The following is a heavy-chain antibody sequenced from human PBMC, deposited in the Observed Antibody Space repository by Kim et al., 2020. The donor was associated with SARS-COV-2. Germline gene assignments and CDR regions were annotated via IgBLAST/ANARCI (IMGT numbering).Heavy chain of an antibody. CDR1: GFTVSSNY. CDR2: IYSGGST. D-gene: IGHD3-9*01. Sequence: GGSLRLSCAASGFTVSSNYMSWVRQAPGKGLEWVAVIYSGGSTYYADSGKGRFTISRDNSKNTLYLQMNSLRAEDTAVYYCARGHYDILTGSMYYFDYWGQGTLVTVSS. J-gene: IGHJ4*02. CDR3: ARGHYDILTGSMYYFDY. V-gene: IGHV3-66*01.